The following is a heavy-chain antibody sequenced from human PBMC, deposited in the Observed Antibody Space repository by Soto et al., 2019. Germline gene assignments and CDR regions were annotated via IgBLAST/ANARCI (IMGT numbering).Heavy chain of an antibody. Sequence: SVKVSCKASGGTFSSYTISWVRQAPGQGLEWMGRIIPILGIANYAQKFQGRVTITADKSTSTAYMELSSLRSEDTAVYYCARGPSHYYDSSGYYYAHWGQGTLVTVSS. CDR1: GGTFSSYT. CDR3: ARGPSHYYDSSGYYYAH. CDR2: IIPILGIA. D-gene: IGHD3-22*01. V-gene: IGHV1-69*02. J-gene: IGHJ4*02.